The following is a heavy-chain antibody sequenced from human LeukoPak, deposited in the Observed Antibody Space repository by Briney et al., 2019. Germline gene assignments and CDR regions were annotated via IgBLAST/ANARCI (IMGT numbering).Heavy chain of an antibody. J-gene: IGHJ4*02. D-gene: IGHD2-2*01. CDR1: GGTFSSYA. CDR3: ARGYCSSTSCYAPPNY. CDR2: IIPIFGTA. V-gene: IGHV1-69*06. Sequence: SVKVSCKASGGTFSSYAISWVRQAPGQGLEWMGGIIPIFGTANYAQRFQGRVTITADKSTSTAYMELSSLRSEDTAVYYCARGYCSSTSCYAPPNYWGQGTLVTVSS.